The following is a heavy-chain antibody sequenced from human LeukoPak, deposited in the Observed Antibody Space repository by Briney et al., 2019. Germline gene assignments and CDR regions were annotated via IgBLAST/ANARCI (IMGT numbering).Heavy chain of an antibody. V-gene: IGHV1-8*01. D-gene: IGHD3-22*01. CDR1: GYTFSSYD. CDR2: MNPDTGNT. J-gene: IGHJ4*02. CDR3: ARLSDTPAYYYSSGYYHIRY. Sequence: ASVKVSCKASGYTFSSYDINWVRQGAGQGLEWIGWMNPDTGNTGCAQKFQGRVTMTRDTSKSTAYMELNSLRSEDTAVYYCARLSDTPAYYYSSGYYHIRYWGQGTLLTVSS.